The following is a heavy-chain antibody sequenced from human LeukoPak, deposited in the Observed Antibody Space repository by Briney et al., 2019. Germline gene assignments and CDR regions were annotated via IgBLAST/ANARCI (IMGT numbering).Heavy chain of an antibody. CDR2: IYTSGST. D-gene: IGHD4-17*01. CDR3: AREPPLDYGDYVGIFDY. Sequence: PSETLSLTCTVSGGSISGYYWSWIRQPAGKGLEWIWRIYTSGSTNYNPSLKSRVTMSVDTSKNQFSLKLSSVTAADTAVYYCAREPPLDYGDYVGIFDYWGQGTLVTVSS. J-gene: IGHJ4*02. CDR1: GGSISGYY. V-gene: IGHV4-4*07.